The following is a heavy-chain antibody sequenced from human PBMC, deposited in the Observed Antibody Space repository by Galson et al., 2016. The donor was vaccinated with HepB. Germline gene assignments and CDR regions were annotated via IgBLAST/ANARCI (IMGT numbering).Heavy chain of an antibody. J-gene: IGHJ3*02. D-gene: IGHD6-13*01. V-gene: IGHV4-34*01. CDR2: INHSGST. CDR3: ARGRGSNWRDAFDI. CDR1: GGSIDYYY. Sequence: TLSLTCAVSGGSIDYYYWSWIRQPPGKGLEWIGEINHSGSTNYNPSLKSRVTISVDTSKNQFSLKLSSVTAEDTALYYCARGRGSNWRDAFDIWGQGTMVTVSS.